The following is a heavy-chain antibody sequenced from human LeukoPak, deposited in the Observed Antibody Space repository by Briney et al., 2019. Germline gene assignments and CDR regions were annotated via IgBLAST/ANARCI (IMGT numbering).Heavy chain of an antibody. J-gene: IGHJ6*02. D-gene: IGHD1-26*01. CDR2: ISYSGST. CDR1: GGSFSSSSYF. Sequence: PSETLSLTCTVSGGSFSSSSYFWGWIRQPPGKGLEWIGTISYSGSTYYNPSLKSRVTISVDTSKNRFSLKLRSVTAADTAVYYCAKEYVGSLFYYGMDVWGQGTTLTVSS. CDR3: AKEYVGSLFYYGMDV. V-gene: IGHV4-39*02.